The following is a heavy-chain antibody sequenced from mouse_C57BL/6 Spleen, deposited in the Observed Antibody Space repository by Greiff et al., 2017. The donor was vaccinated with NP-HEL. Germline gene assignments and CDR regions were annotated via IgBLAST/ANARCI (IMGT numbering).Heavy chain of an antibody. Sequence: DVKLVESGGGLVKPGGSLKLSCAASGFTFSSYAMSWVRQTPEKRLEWVATISDGGSYTYYPDNVKGRFTISRDNAKNNLYLQMSHLKSEDTAMYYFARGGLLGRFAYWGQGTLVTVSA. D-gene: IGHD1-1*01. J-gene: IGHJ3*01. CDR2: ISDGGSYT. V-gene: IGHV5-4*03. CDR1: GFTFSSYA. CDR3: ARGGLLGRFAY.